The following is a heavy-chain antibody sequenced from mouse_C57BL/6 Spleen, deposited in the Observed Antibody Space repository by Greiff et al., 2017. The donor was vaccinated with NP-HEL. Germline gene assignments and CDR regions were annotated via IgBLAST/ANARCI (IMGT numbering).Heavy chain of an antibody. CDR1: GYTFTSYW. D-gene: IGHD2-4*01. Sequence: QVQLQQPGAELVKPGASVKMSCKASGYTFTSYWITWVKQRPGQGLEWIGDIYPGSGSTNYNEKFKSKATLTVDTSSSTAYMQLSSLTSEDSAVYYCARKGIYYDYGQKFYFDYWGQGTTLTVSS. V-gene: IGHV1-55*01. CDR2: IYPGSGST. CDR3: ARKGIYYDYGQKFYFDY. J-gene: IGHJ2*01.